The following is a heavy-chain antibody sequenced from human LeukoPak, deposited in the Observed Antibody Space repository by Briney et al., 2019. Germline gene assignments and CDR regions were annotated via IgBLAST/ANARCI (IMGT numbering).Heavy chain of an antibody. J-gene: IGHJ4*02. CDR3: AREVPGSNQIFDY. Sequence: ASVKVSCKASGYTFTGYYMHWVRQAPGQGLEWMGWINPNSGGTNYAQKFQGRVTMTRDTSISTAYMELSRLRSDDTAVYYCAREVPGSNQIFDYWGQGTLVTVS. V-gene: IGHV1-2*02. CDR2: INPNSGGT. D-gene: IGHD4-11*01. CDR1: GYTFTGYY.